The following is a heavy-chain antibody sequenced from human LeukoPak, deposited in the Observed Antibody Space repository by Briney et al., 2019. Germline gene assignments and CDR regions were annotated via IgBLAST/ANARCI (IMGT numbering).Heavy chain of an antibody. CDR3: ARVDSRDGYKANY. Sequence: ASVKVSCKASGGTFSSYAISWVRQAPGQGLEWMGRIIPILGIANYAQKFQGRVTITADKSTSTAYMELSNLRSEDTAVYYCARVDSRDGYKANYWGQGTLVTVSS. V-gene: IGHV1-69*04. D-gene: IGHD5-24*01. J-gene: IGHJ4*02. CDR1: GGTFSSYA. CDR2: IIPILGIA.